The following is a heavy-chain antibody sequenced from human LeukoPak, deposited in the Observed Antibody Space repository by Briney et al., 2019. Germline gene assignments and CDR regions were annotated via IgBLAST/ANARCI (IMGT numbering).Heavy chain of an antibody. J-gene: IGHJ6*02. CDR3: ASPWNRGGVYYGIDV. V-gene: IGHV3-21*01. Sequence: GGSLRLSCAASGFTFSSYSMNWVRQAPGKGLEWVSSISSSSSYLYYADSVKRRFTISRDNAKNSLYLQMNSLGAEDTAVYYCASPWNRGGVYYGIDVWGQGTTVSVSS. CDR2: ISSSSSYL. D-gene: IGHD1-1*01. CDR1: GFTFSSYS.